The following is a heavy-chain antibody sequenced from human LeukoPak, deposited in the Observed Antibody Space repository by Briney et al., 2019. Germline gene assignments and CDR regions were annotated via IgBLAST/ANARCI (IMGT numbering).Heavy chain of an antibody. CDR3: ARDRCSGGSCYSKRFAFAI. V-gene: IGHV3-66*01. J-gene: IGHJ3*02. D-gene: IGHD2-15*01. CDR1: GFTVSSNY. Sequence: GGSLRLSCAASGFTVSSNYMSWVRQAPGKGLEWVSVIYSGGSTYYADSVKGRFTISRDNSKNTLYLQMNSLRAEDTAVYYCARDRCSGGSCYSKRFAFAIWGQGTMVTVSS. CDR2: IYSGGST.